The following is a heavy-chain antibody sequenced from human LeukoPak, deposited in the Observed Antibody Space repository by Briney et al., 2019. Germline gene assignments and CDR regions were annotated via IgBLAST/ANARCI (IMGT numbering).Heavy chain of an antibody. J-gene: IGHJ4*02. V-gene: IGHV5-51*01. CDR2: IYPGDSDT. Sequence: GESPKISCKGSTYSFTTFWIGWVRQMPGKGLEWMGAIYPGDSDTRYSPSFQGQVIISADKSINAAYLQWSSLKASDTAMYYCATALFSTTWYAGYDSWGQGTLVTVSS. D-gene: IGHD6-13*01. CDR3: ATALFSTTWYAGYDS. CDR1: TYSFTTFW.